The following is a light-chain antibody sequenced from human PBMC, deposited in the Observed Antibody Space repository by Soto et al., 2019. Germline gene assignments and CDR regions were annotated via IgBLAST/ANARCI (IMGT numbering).Light chain of an antibody. CDR3: QSYEV. CDR2: GNS. Sequence: QAVVTQPPSVSGAPGQRVTISCTGSSSNIGAGYDVHWYQQLPGTAPKLLIYGNSNRPSGVPDRFSGSKSGTSASLAITGLQAEDEADYYCQSYEVFGRGTKLTVL. V-gene: IGLV1-40*01. CDR1: SSNIGAGYD. J-gene: IGLJ3*02.